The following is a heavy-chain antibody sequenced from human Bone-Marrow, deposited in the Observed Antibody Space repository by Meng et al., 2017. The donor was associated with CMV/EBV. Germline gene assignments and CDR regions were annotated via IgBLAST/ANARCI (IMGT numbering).Heavy chain of an antibody. D-gene: IGHD2-2*01. Sequence: GESLKISCAASGFTFSSYWMHWVRQAPGKGLVWVSRINSDGSSTSYADSVKGRFTISRDNAKNSLYLQMNSLRAEDTAVYYCAKSTRRYYYGMDVWGQGTTVTVSS. CDR3: AKSTRRYYYGMDV. J-gene: IGHJ6*02. V-gene: IGHV3-74*01. CDR2: INSDGSST. CDR1: GFTFSSYW.